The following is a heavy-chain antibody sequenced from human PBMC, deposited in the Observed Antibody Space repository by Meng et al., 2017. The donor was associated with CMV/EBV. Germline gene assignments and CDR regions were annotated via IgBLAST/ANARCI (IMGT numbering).Heavy chain of an antibody. CDR1: GGSISSGDYY. D-gene: IGHD2-21*01. J-gene: IGHJ5*02. Sequence: LRLSCTVSGGSISSGDYYWSWIRQPPGKGLEWIGYIYYSGSTYYNPSLKSRVTISVDTSKNQFSLKLSSVTAADTAVYYCARGKPYCGGDCYVSWGQGTLVTVPQ. CDR2: IYYSGST. CDR3: ARGKPYCGGDCYVS. V-gene: IGHV4-30-4*08.